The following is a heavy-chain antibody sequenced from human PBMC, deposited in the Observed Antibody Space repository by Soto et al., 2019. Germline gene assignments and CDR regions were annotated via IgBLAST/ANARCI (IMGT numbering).Heavy chain of an antibody. D-gene: IGHD6-19*01. CDR2: ISGSGGST. J-gene: IGHJ4*02. CDR1: GFTFSSYA. V-gene: IGHV3-23*01. Sequence: VGSLRLSCAASGFTFSSYAMSWVRQAPGKGLEWVSAISGSGGSTYYADSVKGRFTISRDNSKNTLYLQMNSLRAEDTAVYYCAKSWVAVAGQYLFDYWGQGTLVTVSS. CDR3: AKSWVAVAGQYLFDY.